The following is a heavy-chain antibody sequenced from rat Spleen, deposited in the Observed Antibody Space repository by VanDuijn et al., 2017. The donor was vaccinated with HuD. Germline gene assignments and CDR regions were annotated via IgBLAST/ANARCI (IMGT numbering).Heavy chain of an antibody. CDR1: GFSLTSYH. CDR3: ARDYWFAY. CDR2: IWGDGTT. Sequence: QVQLKESGPGLVKPSETLSLTCTVSGFSLTSYHVSWVRQPPGKGLEWMGVIWGDGTTACNSALRSRLSVSRDTSKSQVFLKMSSLKTEDTATYYCARDYWFAYWGQGTLVTVSS. V-gene: IGHV2-32*01. J-gene: IGHJ3*01.